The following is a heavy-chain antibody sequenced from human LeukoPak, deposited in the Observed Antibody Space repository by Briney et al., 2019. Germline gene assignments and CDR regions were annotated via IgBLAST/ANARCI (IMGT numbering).Heavy chain of an antibody. Sequence: ASVKVSCKASVYTFTGYYMHWVRQAPGQGLGWMGWINPNSGGTNYAQKFQGRVTMTRDTSISTAYMELSRLRSDDTAVYYCARGTSVFLFAAFDIWGQGTMVTVSS. CDR1: VYTFTGYY. CDR2: INPNSGGT. J-gene: IGHJ3*02. D-gene: IGHD3-3*01. CDR3: ARGTSVFLFAAFDI. V-gene: IGHV1-2*02.